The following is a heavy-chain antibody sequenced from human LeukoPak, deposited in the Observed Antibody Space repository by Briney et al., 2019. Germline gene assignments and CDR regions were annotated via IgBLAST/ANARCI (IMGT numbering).Heavy chain of an antibody. D-gene: IGHD3-10*01. J-gene: IGHJ4*02. V-gene: IGHV5-51*01. CDR2: IYPGDSDT. Sequence: GESLKISCKGSGYSFTNYWIGWVRQMPGKGLEWMGIIYPGDSDTRYSPSFQGQVTISADKSISTAYLQWSSLKASDTAMYYCARRDYYGSGSYHFDYWGQGTLVTVSS. CDR1: GYSFTNYW. CDR3: ARRDYYGSGSYHFDY.